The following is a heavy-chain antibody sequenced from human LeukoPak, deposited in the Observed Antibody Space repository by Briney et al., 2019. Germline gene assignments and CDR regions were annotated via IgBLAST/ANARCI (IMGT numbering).Heavy chain of an antibody. CDR1: GGSISSSSYY. CDR2: IYYSGSS. V-gene: IGHV4-39*01. D-gene: IGHD6-6*01. Sequence: PTETLSLTCTVSGGSISSSSYYWGWIRQPPGKGLEWIGSIYYSGSSYYNPSPKSRVTISVDTSKNQFSLKLSSVTAADTAVYYCARQGIAARRTFDYWGQGTLVTVSS. J-gene: IGHJ4*02. CDR3: ARQGIAARRTFDY.